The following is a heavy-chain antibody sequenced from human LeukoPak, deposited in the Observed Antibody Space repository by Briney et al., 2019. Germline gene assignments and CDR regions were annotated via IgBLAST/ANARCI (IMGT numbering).Heavy chain of an antibody. Sequence: ASVKVSCKASGYTFPGYYMHWVRQAPGQGLEWMGWINPNSGGTNYAQKFQGRVTMTRGTSISSAYMELSRLRSDDTAVYYCAREHSSSSGKVFDYWGQGTLVTVSS. CDR2: INPNSGGT. D-gene: IGHD6-6*01. V-gene: IGHV1-2*02. CDR3: AREHSSSSGKVFDY. CDR1: GYTFPGYY. J-gene: IGHJ4*02.